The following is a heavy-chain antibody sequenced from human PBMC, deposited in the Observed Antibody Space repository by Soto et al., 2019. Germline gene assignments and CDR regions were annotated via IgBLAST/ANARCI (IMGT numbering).Heavy chain of an antibody. CDR2: ISAYNGNT. CDR3: ARDLGAHIVDY. D-gene: IGHD5-12*01. J-gene: IGHJ4*02. CDR1: GYTITSYG. Sequence: ASVKVSCKASGYTITSYGISCVRQAPGQGLEWMGWISAYNGNTKYAQKLQGRVSMTTDTSTSTAYMELRSLRSDDTAVYYCARDLGAHIVDYWSQGTLVTVSS. V-gene: IGHV1-18*01.